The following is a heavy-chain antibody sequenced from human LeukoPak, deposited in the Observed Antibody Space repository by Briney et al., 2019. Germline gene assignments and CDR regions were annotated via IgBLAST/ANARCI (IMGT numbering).Heavy chain of an antibody. CDR1: GFTFSSYA. CDR3: AKDREDSAMISGVFDL. J-gene: IGHJ2*01. CDR2: ISGSGGST. V-gene: IGHV3-23*01. Sequence: GGSLRLSCAASGFTFSSYAMSWVRQAPGKGLEWVSAISGSGGSTYYADSVKGRFIISRDNSKNTVSLQLSSLRVEDTAVYFCAKDREDSAMISGVFDLWGRGTLVTVSS. D-gene: IGHD5-18*01.